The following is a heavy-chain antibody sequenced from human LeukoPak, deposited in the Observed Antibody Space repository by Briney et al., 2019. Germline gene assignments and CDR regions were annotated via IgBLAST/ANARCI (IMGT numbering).Heavy chain of an antibody. CDR3: TRSTYYYDSSGYYFVGVNDY. D-gene: IGHD3-22*01. Sequence: GGSLRLSCAASGFTFSNAWMSWVRQAPGKGLEWVGRIKSKTDGGTTDYAAPVKGRFTISRDDSKNTLYLQMNSLRTEDTAVYYCTRSTYYYDSSGYYFVGVNDYWGQGTLVTVSS. J-gene: IGHJ4*02. V-gene: IGHV3-15*01. CDR2: IKSKTDGGTT. CDR1: GFTFSNAW.